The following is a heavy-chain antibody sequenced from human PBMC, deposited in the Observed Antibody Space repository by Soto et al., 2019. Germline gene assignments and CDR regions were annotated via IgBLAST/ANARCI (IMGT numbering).Heavy chain of an antibody. Sequence: PGGSLRLSCAASGFTFSSYWMHWVRQAPGKGLVWVSRINSDGSSTSYADSVKGRFTISRDNAKNTLYLQMNSLRAEDTAVYYCARAPTLVADTAMANKTDDAFDIWGQGTMVTVSS. CDR1: GFTFSSYW. CDR3: ARAPTLVADTAMANKTDDAFDI. D-gene: IGHD5-18*01. CDR2: INSDGSST. V-gene: IGHV3-74*01. J-gene: IGHJ3*02.